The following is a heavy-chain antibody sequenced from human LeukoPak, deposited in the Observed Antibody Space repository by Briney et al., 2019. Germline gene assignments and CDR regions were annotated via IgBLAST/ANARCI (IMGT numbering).Heavy chain of an antibody. CDR1: GFTFSSYA. D-gene: IGHD3-10*01. V-gene: IGHV3-30*04. Sequence: PGRSLRLSCAASGFTFSSYAMHWVRQAPGKGLEWVAVISYDGSNKYYADSVKGRFTISRDNSKNTLYLQMNSLRAEDTAVYYCACYGPGRNDYWGQGTLVTVSS. CDR3: ACYGPGRNDY. CDR2: ISYDGSNK. J-gene: IGHJ4*02.